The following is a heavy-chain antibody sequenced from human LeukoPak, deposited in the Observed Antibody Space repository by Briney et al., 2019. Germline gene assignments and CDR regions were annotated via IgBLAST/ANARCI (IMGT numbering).Heavy chain of an antibody. Sequence: ASVKVSCKASGYTFTSYYMHWVRQAPGQGLEWMGIINPSGGSTSYAQKFQGRVTMTRDTSTSTVYMELSSLGSEDTAVYYCARDWSPGHCSGGSCYSEYFDYWGQGTLVTVSS. V-gene: IGHV1-46*01. J-gene: IGHJ4*02. CDR3: ARDWSPGHCSGGSCYSEYFDY. CDR1: GYTFTSYY. D-gene: IGHD2-15*01. CDR2: INPSGGST.